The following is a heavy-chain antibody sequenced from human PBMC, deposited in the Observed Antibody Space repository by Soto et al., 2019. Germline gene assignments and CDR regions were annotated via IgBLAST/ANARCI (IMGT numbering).Heavy chain of an antibody. V-gene: IGHV1-46*01. CDR3: ARRVLRATDV. Sequence: ASVKVSCKASGDTFTTNYLHWVRQAPGQGLEWMGRINPNNGATLYAQEFQGRLILTTDTSTSTVYMDLNSVKSEDSAVYYCARRVLRATDVWGQGPTVTVSS. J-gene: IGHJ6*01. D-gene: IGHD1-26*01. CDR2: INPNNGAT. CDR1: GDTFTTNY.